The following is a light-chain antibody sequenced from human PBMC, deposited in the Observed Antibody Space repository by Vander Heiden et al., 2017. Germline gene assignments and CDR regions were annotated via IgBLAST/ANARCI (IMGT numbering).Light chain of an antibody. Sequence: QAVLTQPPSASGTPGQRVTISCSGSNSNIGSNAVNWYQQLPGRAPRLLMYSNSQRPSGVPDRVSGSRSGTSASLAISGLQSEDEADYYCATWDDSLNVEVFGGGTKLTVL. J-gene: IGLJ3*02. CDR3: ATWDDSLNVEV. CDR2: SNS. CDR1: NSNIGSNA. V-gene: IGLV1-44*01.